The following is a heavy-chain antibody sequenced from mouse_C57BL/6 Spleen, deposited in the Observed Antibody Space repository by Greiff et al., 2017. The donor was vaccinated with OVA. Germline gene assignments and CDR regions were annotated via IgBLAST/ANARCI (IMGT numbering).Heavy chain of an antibody. CDR3: ASLYDYEFAY. V-gene: IGHV1-82*01. CDR2: IYPGDGDT. CDR1: GYAFSSSW. D-gene: IGHD2-4*01. J-gene: IGHJ3*01. Sequence: VQLQQSGPELVKPGASVKISCKASGYAFSSSWMNWVKQRPGKGLEWIGRIYPGDGDTNYNGKFKGKATLTADKSSSTAYMQLSSLTSEDSAVYFCASLYDYEFAYWGQGTLVTVSA.